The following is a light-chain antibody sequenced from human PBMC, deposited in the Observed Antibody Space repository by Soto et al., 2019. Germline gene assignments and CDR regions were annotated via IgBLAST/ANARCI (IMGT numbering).Light chain of an antibody. CDR1: QSLLHSSDNRNY. Sequence: EIVMAQFPETLAVSVGERATIKCRSSQSLLHSSDNRNYLTWYQQKPGQPPKLLIYWASTRHSGVPDRFSGSGSGTDFTLTINSLQDEDVEVYYCQQYYSTQWTLGQGTKVDIK. CDR2: WAS. J-gene: IGKJ1*01. V-gene: IGKV4-1*01. CDR3: QQYYSTQWT.